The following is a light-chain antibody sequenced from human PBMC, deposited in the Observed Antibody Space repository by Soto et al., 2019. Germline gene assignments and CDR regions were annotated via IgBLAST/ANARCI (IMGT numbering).Light chain of an antibody. J-gene: IGLJ2*01. CDR3: QSYDSSLRGV. CDR1: NSNVGAGYD. CDR2: GNN. V-gene: IGLV1-40*01. Sequence: QSVLTQPPSVSGAPGQRATMSCTGSNSNVGAGYDVHWYQQLPGTAPKLLIYGNNNRPSGVPDRFSGSKSGTSASLAITGLQAEDEADYYCQSYDSSLRGVFGGGTKLTVL.